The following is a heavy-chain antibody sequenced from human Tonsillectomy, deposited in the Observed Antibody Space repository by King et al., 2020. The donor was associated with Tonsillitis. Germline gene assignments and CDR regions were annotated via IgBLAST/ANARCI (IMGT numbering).Heavy chain of an antibody. D-gene: IGHD6-19*01. CDR1: GFTFSNYA. CDR3: AKGREAVAVWFDP. CDR2: ISGSGSNT. V-gene: IGHV3-23*04. Sequence: VQLVESGGGLVQPGGSLRLSCAASGFTFSNYAMSWVRQAPGKGLEWVSTISGSGSNTYYPDSVKGRFTISRANSKNTQYLQMNSLRAEDTAVYYCAKGREAVAVWFDPWGQGTLVTVSS. J-gene: IGHJ5*02.